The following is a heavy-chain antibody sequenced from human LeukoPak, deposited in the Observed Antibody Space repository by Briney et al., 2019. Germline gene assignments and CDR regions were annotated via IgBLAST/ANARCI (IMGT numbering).Heavy chain of an antibody. Sequence: SETLSLTCAVDGGSFSGYYWSWIRQPPGKVLEWVGEINHSGSTNYNPSLKSRVTIPVDTSKNQFSLKLSSVTAADTAVYYCARGRGDTAMVRPTYLAYWGQGTLVTVSS. CDR1: GGSFSGYY. D-gene: IGHD5-18*01. CDR3: ARGRGDTAMVRPTYLAY. J-gene: IGHJ4*02. V-gene: IGHV4-34*01. CDR2: INHSGST.